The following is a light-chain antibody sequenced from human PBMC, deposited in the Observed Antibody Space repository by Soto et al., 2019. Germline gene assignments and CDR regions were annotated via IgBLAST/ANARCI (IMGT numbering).Light chain of an antibody. Sequence: EIVLTQSPGTLSLPPGERATLSCRARQSVSSSYLAWYQQKPGQAPRLLIYGASSRATGIPDRFSGSGSGTDFTLTISRLEPEDFAVYYCQQYGSSPMYTFGQGTKVDIK. CDR3: QQYGSSPMYT. V-gene: IGKV3-20*01. J-gene: IGKJ2*01. CDR2: GAS. CDR1: QSVSSSY.